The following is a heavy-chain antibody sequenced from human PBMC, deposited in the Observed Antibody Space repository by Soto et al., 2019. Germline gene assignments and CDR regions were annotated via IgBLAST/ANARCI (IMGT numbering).Heavy chain of an antibody. CDR1: GFTFSSNW. J-gene: IGHJ4*02. CDR3: ARGPSGWFGFDY. Sequence: EVQLVESGGGLVQPGGSLRLSCAGSGFTFSSNWMHWVRQDPGKGLVWVSRLNSDGTSASYADSVKGRFTISRDNAKNTLFLQMYSLTAEDTALYYCARGPSGWFGFDYWGQGTLVTVSS. D-gene: IGHD6-19*01. V-gene: IGHV3-74*01. CDR2: LNSDGTSA.